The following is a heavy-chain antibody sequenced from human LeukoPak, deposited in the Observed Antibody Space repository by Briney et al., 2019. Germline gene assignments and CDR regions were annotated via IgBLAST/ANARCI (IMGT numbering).Heavy chain of an antibody. CDR3: ATADWESFYFDS. D-gene: IGHD1-26*01. CDR2: TSYSEGT. V-gene: IGHV4-59*06. J-gene: IGHJ4*02. CDR1: GDSIRRFH. Sequence: SETLSLTCAVSGDSIRRFHWSWIRQPPGKGLEWIGFTSYSEGTYYNPSLMSRITISVDISQNQFSLKMRDVTAADTAVYFCATADWESFYFDSWGQGAPVAVSS.